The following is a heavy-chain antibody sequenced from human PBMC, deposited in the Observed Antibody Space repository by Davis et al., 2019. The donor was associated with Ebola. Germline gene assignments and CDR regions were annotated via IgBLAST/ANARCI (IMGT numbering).Heavy chain of an antibody. Sequence: GESLKISCAASGFTFSSYAMHWVRQAPGKGLEWVAVIWYDGSNKYYADSVKGRFTISRDNSKNTLYLQMNSLRADDTAVYYCAKMGDSSYDLLGWFDPWGQGTLVTVSS. CDR3: AKMGDSSYDLLGWFDP. J-gene: IGHJ5*02. D-gene: IGHD5-12*01. CDR1: GFTFSSYA. CDR2: IWYDGSNK. V-gene: IGHV3-30*02.